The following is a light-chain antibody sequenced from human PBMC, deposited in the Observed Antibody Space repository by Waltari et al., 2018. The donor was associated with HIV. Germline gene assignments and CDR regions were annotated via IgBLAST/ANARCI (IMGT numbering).Light chain of an antibody. Sequence: QSALTQPASVSGSPGQSITISCTGTSSDVGGYNSVAWYQQHPGKAPNLIIYDVSNRPSGVPYRFSGSKSGNTASLTISGLQAEDEADYYCKSKTSSSTPCVFGTGTKVTVL. CDR2: DVS. V-gene: IGLV2-14*03. CDR3: KSKTSSSTPCV. J-gene: IGLJ1*01. CDR1: SSDVGGYNS.